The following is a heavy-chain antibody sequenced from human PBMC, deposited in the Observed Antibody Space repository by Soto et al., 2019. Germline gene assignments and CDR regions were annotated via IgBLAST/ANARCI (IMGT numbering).Heavy chain of an antibody. V-gene: IGHV3-21*01. CDR1: GFTFSSYS. J-gene: IGHJ6*02. CDR3: ARDRTDSGDLLTYYYYGMDV. CDR2: ISSSSSYI. Sequence: EVQLVESGGGLVKPGGSLRLSCAASGFTFSSYSMNWVRQAPGKGLEWVSSISSSSSYIYYADSVKGRFTISRDNAKNSLYLQMNSLRAEDTAVYYCARDRTDSGDLLTYYYYGMDVWGQGTTVTVSS. D-gene: IGHD5-12*01.